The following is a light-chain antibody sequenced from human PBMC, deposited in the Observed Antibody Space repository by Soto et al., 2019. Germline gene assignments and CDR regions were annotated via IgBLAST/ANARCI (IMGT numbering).Light chain of an antibody. J-gene: IGKJ2*01. CDR3: QQSDSTPYT. Sequence: DIQMTQSPSSLSASVGDRVTITCRASQRISGYLNWYQQKPGKAPRLLIYDASSLLSGVPSRFSGSGSGTDFTLTIASLQPEDFSTYYCQQSDSTPYTFGQGTKVEI. V-gene: IGKV1-39*01. CDR2: DAS. CDR1: QRISGY.